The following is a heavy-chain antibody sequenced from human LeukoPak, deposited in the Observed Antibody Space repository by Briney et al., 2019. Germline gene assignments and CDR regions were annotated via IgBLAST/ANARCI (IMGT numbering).Heavy chain of an antibody. Sequence: SETLSLTRTVSGYSISSGYYWGWIRQPPGEGLEWIGTIRDSGSTDYSPFLKRRVNYFLDTSKHQFSLQVRPGIAADTAVYYGARDVRSAWASFDPWGQGTLVTVSS. D-gene: IGHD1-26*01. CDR2: IRDSGST. CDR1: GYSISSGYY. J-gene: IGHJ5*02. CDR3: ARDVRSAWASFDP. V-gene: IGHV4-38-2*02.